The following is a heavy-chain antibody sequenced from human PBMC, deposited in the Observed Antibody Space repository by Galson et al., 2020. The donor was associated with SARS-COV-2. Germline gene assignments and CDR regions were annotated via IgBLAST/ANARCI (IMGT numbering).Heavy chain of an antibody. Sequence: ASVKVSCKASGYTFTSYGISWVRQAPGQGLEWMGLISAYNGNTNYAQKLQGRVTMTTDTSTSTAYMELRSLRSDDTAVYYCARVLLWFGELSGNDYWGQGTLVTVSS. CDR3: ARVLLWFGELSGNDY. V-gene: IGHV1-18*01. D-gene: IGHD3-10*01. J-gene: IGHJ4*02. CDR1: GYTFTSYG. CDR2: ISAYNGNT.